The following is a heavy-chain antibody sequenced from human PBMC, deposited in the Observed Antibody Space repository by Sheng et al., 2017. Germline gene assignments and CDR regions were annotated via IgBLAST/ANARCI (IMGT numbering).Heavy chain of an antibody. Sequence: QVQLQESGPGLVKPSETLSLTCAVSGYSISSGYYWGWIRQPPGKGLEWIGSIYHSGSTYYNPSLKSRVTISVDTSKNQFSLKLSSVTAADTAVYYCARDSIYSGFWSGYYRYWGQGTLVTVSS. V-gene: IGHV4-38-2*02. CDR2: IYHSGST. D-gene: IGHD3-3*01. CDR3: ARDSIYSGFWSGYYRY. CDR1: GYSISSGYY. J-gene: IGHJ4*02.